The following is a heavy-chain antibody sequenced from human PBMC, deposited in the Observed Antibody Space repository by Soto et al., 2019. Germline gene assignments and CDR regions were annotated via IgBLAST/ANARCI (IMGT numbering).Heavy chain of an antibody. J-gene: IGHJ2*01. D-gene: IGHD1-1*01. Sequence: PTQTLTLTCSSSGLSLSTSGMCVSWIRQPPGKALEWLALIDWDDDKYYSTSLKTRLTISKDTSKNQVVLTMTNMDPVDTATYYCARTPIPLRGKGWYFDLWGRGTLVTVHS. CDR1: GLSLSTSGMC. V-gene: IGHV2-70*01. CDR2: IDWDDDK. CDR3: ARTPIPLRGKGWYFDL.